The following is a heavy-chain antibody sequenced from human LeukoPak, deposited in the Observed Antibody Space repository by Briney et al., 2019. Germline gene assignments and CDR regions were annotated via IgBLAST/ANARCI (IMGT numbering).Heavy chain of an antibody. J-gene: IGHJ3*02. D-gene: IGHD4-17*01. Sequence: PGGSLRLSCAASGFTFSSYAMHWVRQAPGKGLEWVAVISYDGSNKYYADSVKGRFTISRDNSKNTLYLQMNSLRAEDTAVYYCVRENYGDYDAFDMWGQGTMVTVSS. CDR3: VRENYGDYDAFDM. V-gene: IGHV3-30-3*01. CDR1: GFTFSSYA. CDR2: ISYDGSNK.